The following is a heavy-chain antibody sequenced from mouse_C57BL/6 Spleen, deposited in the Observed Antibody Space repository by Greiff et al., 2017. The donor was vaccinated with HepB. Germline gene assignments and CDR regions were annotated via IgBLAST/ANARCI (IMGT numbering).Heavy chain of an antibody. V-gene: IGHV1-76*01. CDR3: AGGSSPRGFVV. Sequence: QVQLQQSGAELVRPGASVKLSCKASGYTFTDYYKNWVKQRPGQGLEWIARIYPGSGNTYYNEKFKGKATLTAEKSSSTAYMQLSSLTSEDSAVYFCAGGSSPRGFVVWGTGTTVTVSS. CDR2: IYPGSGNT. J-gene: IGHJ1*03. CDR1: GYTFTDYY. D-gene: IGHD1-1*01.